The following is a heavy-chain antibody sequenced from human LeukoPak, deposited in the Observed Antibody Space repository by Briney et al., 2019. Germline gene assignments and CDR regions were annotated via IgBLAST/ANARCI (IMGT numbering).Heavy chain of an antibody. V-gene: IGHV1-69*05. D-gene: IGHD1-26*01. CDR1: AGTFSSYA. CDR3: ATHSGSYYFAGDY. J-gene: IGHJ4*02. Sequence: AAVKVSCTSSAGTFSSYAISWVRQAPGPGLEWMGGIIPIFGTANYAQKFQGRVTITTDESTSTAYMELSSLRSEDTAVYYCATHSGSYYFAGDYWGQGTLVTVSS. CDR2: IIPIFGTA.